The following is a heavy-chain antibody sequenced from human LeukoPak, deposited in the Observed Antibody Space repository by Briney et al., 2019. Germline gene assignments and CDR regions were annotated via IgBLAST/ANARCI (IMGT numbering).Heavy chain of an antibody. D-gene: IGHD2-2*01. CDR3: ARDYQLLLSWFDP. V-gene: IGHV3-74*01. CDR1: GFTFSSYW. Sequence: GGSLRLSCAASGFTFSSYWLHWVRQAPGKGLVWVSRINTDGSSTSYADSVKGRFTISRDNAKNTLYLQMNSLRAEDTAVYYCARDYQLLLSWFDPWGQGTLVTVSS. CDR2: INTDGSST. J-gene: IGHJ5*02.